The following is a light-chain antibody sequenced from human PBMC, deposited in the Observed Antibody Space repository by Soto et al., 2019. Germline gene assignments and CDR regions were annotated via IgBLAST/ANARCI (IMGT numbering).Light chain of an antibody. V-gene: IGKV3-20*01. Sequence: ELLCTPSXANRSFSPGDRAPLSVRARPSIIRSYLAWYPQRPGQPNRLLIYGASSRATGIPDRFSGSGSGTEFTLTISRLEPEDFAVYYCQQYGSSSWTVGQGTQVEIK. CDR3: QQYGSSSWT. CDR2: GAS. J-gene: IGKJ1*01. CDR1: PSIIRSY.